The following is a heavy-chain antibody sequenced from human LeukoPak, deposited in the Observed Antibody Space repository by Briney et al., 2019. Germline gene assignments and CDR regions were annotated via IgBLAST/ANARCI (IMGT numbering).Heavy chain of an antibody. Sequence: PSESLSLTCTVSGGSISSYYWSWIRQPPGKGLEWIGYIYYSGSTNYNPSLKSRGTISVDTSKNQFSLKLSSVSTADTAEYYCARGGGRYVPFDYWGQGTLVTVSS. CDR3: ARGGGRYVPFDY. V-gene: IGHV4-59*01. CDR2: IYYSGST. CDR1: GGSISSYY. D-gene: IGHD1-26*01. J-gene: IGHJ4*02.